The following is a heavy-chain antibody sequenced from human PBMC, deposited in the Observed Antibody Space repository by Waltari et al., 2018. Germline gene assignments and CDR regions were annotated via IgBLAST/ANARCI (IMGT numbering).Heavy chain of an antibody. CDR1: GFTLSGFS. J-gene: IGHJ4*02. Sequence: EVQLVESGGGLVQPGDSLRLSCAASGFTLSGFSMSWVRQAPGKGLEWVATTKRGGGANFDVDSVKGRFTISRDNAKNSLFLQMNSLRAEDTAVYYCARNGDFDFWGQGTLVTVSS. D-gene: IGHD4-17*01. CDR2: TKRGGGAN. V-gene: IGHV3-7*01. CDR3: ARNGDFDF.